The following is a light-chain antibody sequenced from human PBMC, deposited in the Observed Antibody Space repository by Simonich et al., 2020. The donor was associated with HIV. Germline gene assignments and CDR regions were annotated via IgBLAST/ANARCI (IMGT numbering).Light chain of an antibody. CDR3: QQYYSTPPT. V-gene: IGKV4-1*01. CDR1: QSVLYSSNNKNY. J-gene: IGKJ1*01. CDR2: WAS. Sequence: DIVLTQSPDSLAVSLGERATINCKSGQSVLYSSNNKNYLAWYQQNPGHPPNLLIYWASTRESGVPDRFSASGSGTDFTLTISSLQAEDVAVYYCQQYYSTPPTFGQGTKVEIK.